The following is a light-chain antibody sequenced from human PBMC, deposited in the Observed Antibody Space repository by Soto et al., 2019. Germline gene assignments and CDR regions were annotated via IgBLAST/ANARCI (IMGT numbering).Light chain of an antibody. V-gene: IGLV2-14*01. CDR3: SSYASSSSYV. J-gene: IGLJ1*01. CDR1: NSDVGGYNH. CDR2: EVT. Sequence: QSVLTQPASVSGTPGQSITISCTGSNSDVGGYNHVSWYQIHPGKAPKLIIYEVTSRPSGVSYRFSGSKSGNSASLTISGLQAEDEADYYCSSYASSSSYVFGGGTKVTVL.